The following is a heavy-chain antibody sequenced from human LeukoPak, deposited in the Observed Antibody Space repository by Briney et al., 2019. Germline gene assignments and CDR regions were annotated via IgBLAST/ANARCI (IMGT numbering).Heavy chain of an antibody. CDR3: ASGSRFDY. Sequence: GGSLRLSCAASGFTVSGNYMSWVRQAPGKGLEWVSVIYSGGSIYYADSVKGRFTISRHNSKNTLHLQMNSLGPEDTAVYYCASGSRFDYWGQGTLVTVSS. CDR2: IYSGGSI. CDR1: GFTVSGNY. V-gene: IGHV3-53*04. J-gene: IGHJ4*02. D-gene: IGHD5/OR15-5a*01.